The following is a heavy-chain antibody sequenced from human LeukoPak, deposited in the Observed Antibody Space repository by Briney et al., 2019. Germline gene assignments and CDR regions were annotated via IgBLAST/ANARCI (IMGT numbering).Heavy chain of an antibody. CDR1: GYTFNGYY. Sequence: ASVKISCKASGYTFNGYYMHWVRQAPGQGLEWMGWINPNSGGTNYAQKFQGRVTMTRDTSISTAYMELSRLRSDDTAVYYCARGMEPYYYMDVWGKGTTVTVSS. D-gene: IGHD1-26*01. CDR2: INPNSGGT. CDR3: ARGMEPYYYMDV. V-gene: IGHV1-2*02. J-gene: IGHJ6*03.